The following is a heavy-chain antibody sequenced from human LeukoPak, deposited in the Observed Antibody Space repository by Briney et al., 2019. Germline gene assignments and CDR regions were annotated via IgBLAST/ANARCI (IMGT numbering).Heavy chain of an antibody. D-gene: IGHD4-11*01. Sequence: RASVKVSCKASGYTFTGYYMHWVRQAPGQGLEWMGWINPNSGGTNYAQKFQGRVTMTRDTSISTAYMELSRLRSDDTAVYYCARPMTTYGPNWFDPWGQGTLVTVSS. CDR2: INPNSGGT. J-gene: IGHJ5*02. CDR3: ARPMTTYGPNWFDP. CDR1: GYTFTGYY. V-gene: IGHV1-2*02.